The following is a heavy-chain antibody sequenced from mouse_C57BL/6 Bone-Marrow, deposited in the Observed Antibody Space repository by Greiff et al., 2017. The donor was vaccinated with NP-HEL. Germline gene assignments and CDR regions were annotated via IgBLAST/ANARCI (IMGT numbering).Heavy chain of an antibody. J-gene: IGHJ2*01. V-gene: IGHV1-19*01. CDR2: INPYNGGT. CDR1: GYTFTDYY. D-gene: IGHD2-3*01. Sequence: EVMLVESGPVLVKPGASVKMSCKASGYTFTDYYMNWVKQSHGKSLEWIGVINPYNGGTSYNQKFKGKATLTVDKSSSTAYMELNSLTSEDSAVYYCAAGGLLRPFDYWGQGTTLTVSS. CDR3: AAGGLLRPFDY.